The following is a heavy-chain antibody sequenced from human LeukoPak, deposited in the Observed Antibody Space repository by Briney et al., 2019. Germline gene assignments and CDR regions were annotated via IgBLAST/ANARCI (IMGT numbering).Heavy chain of an antibody. Sequence: SQTLSLTCTVSGGSISTGGAYYWTWIRQYPGKGLEWIGYIYYSGSTYYNPSLKSRVSISLDTSKNQFSLRLTSVTAADTAVYYCASSMIRGVDFGYWGQGTLVTVSS. V-gene: IGHV4-31*02. CDR3: ASSMIRGVDFGY. D-gene: IGHD3-10*01. CDR1: GGSISTGGAYY. J-gene: IGHJ4*02. CDR2: IYYSGST.